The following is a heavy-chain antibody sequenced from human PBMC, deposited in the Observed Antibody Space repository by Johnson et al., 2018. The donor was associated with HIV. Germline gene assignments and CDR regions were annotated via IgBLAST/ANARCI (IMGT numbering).Heavy chain of an antibody. CDR3: AREGPSERAGFDI. Sequence: VQLVESGGGVVQPGRSLRLSCAASGFTFSNYAMSWVRQAPGKGLEWVSAISGSGGSTYHADSVKGRFTISRDSAKNTLYLQMNSLRAEDTAVYYCAREGPSERAGFDIWGQGTMVTVSS. CDR2: ISGSGGST. CDR1: GFTFSNYA. J-gene: IGHJ3*02. V-gene: IGHV3-23*04.